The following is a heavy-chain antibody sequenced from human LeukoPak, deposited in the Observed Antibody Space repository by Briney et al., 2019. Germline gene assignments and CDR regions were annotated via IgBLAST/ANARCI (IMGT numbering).Heavy chain of an antibody. D-gene: IGHD3-9*01. CDR1: GYTFTSYD. J-gene: IGHJ6*02. V-gene: IGHV1-8*01. CDR3: ARSIRRYFDWLPRTYPPYYYYGMDV. Sequence: ASVNVSCKASGYTFTSYDINWVRQATGQGLEWMGWMNPNSGNTGYAQKFQGRSTMTRNTSISPAYMELSSLRSEDTAVYYCARSIRRYFDWLPRTYPPYYYYGMDVWGQGTTVTVSS. CDR2: MNPNSGNT.